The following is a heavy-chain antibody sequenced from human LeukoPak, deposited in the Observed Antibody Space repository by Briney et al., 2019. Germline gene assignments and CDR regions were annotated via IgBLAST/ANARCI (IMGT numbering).Heavy chain of an antibody. CDR2: ISVYNGNT. CDR1: GYTFTSYG. CDR3: ARENPFFGDYNNFDY. Sequence: ASVKVSCTASGYTFTSYGISWVRQAPGQGLEWMGWISVYNGNTNYAQKLQGRVTMTTDTSTSTAYMELRSLRSDDTAVYYCARENPFFGDYNNFDYWGQGTLVTVSS. D-gene: IGHD4-17*01. J-gene: IGHJ4*02. V-gene: IGHV1-18*01.